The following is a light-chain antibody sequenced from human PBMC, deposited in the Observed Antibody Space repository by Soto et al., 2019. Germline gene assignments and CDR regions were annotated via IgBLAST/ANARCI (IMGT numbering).Light chain of an antibody. CDR1: SSDVGSYNR. CDR2: EVS. V-gene: IGLV2-18*02. J-gene: IGLJ1*01. CDR3: SSYTTSNTYL. Sequence: QSVRTQPPSVSGSPGQSVTISCTGTSSDVGSYNRVSWYQQPPGTAPKLIIYEVSNRPSGVPDRFSGSKSGNTASLTISGLQAEDEADYYCSSYTTSNTYLFGTGTKVTVL.